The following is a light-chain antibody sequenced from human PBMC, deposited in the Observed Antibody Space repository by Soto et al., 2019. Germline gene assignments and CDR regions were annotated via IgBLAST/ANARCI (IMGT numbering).Light chain of an antibody. CDR2: AAS. CDR3: RQYATDPLT. Sequence: EIVLTQSPGTLSLSPGDRATLSCRASQSVGRDYLAWFQHKAGQAPRLLVHAASNRATGIPDRFSGSGSGTDFTLTITGLEPEDVAVYYCRQYATDPLTFGGGTKVEI. CDR1: QSVGRDY. V-gene: IGKV3-20*01. J-gene: IGKJ4*01.